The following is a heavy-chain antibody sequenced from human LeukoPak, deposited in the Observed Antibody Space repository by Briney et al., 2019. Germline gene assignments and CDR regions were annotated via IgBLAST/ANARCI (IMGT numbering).Heavy chain of an antibody. CDR1: GYSISSGYY. Sequence: SETLSLTCTVSGYSISSGYYWGWIRQPPGKGLEWIGSIYHSGSTYYNPSPKSRVTISVDTSKNQFSLKLSSVTAADTAVYYCARKLGYCSSTSCYRNHYYYMDVWGKGTTVTVSS. D-gene: IGHD2-2*02. V-gene: IGHV4-38-2*02. CDR2: IYHSGST. J-gene: IGHJ6*03. CDR3: ARKLGYCSSTSCYRNHYYYMDV.